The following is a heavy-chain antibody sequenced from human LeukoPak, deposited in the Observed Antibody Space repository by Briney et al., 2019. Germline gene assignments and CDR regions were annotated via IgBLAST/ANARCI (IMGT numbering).Heavy chain of an antibody. Sequence: GASVKVSCKASGYTFTGYYMHWVRQAPGQGLEWMGWINPNSGGTNYAQKFQGRVTITGDTSISTAYMELSRLRSDDTAVYYCARGGDSSGWFPLYYFEYWGQGTLVTVSS. CDR2: INPNSGGT. CDR1: GYTFTGYY. CDR3: ARGGDSSGWFPLYYFEY. D-gene: IGHD6-19*01. J-gene: IGHJ4*02. V-gene: IGHV1-2*02.